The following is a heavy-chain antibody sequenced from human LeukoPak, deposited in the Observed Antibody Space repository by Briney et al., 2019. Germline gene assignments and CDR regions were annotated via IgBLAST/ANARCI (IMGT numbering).Heavy chain of an antibody. D-gene: IGHD1-26*01. J-gene: IGHJ4*02. CDR3: ARGVSGGNGSNFDY. V-gene: IGHV4-34*01. CDR1: GGSFSGYY. Sequence: SETLSLTCAVYGGSFSGYYWSWIRQPPGKGLEWIGEINHSGSTNHNPSLKSRVTISVDTSKNQFSLKLSSVTAADTAVYYCARGVSGGNGSNFDYWGQGTLVTVSS. CDR2: INHSGST.